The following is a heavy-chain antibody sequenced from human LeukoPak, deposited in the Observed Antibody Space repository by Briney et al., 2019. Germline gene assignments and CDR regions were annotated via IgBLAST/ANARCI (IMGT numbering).Heavy chain of an antibody. CDR1: GYTFTGYY. Sequence: GASVNVSCKASGYTFTGYYMHWVRQAPGQGLGWMGWINPNTGVTNYAQKFQGRVTLTRDTSIITAYMELTRLRSDDTAMYYCARDRTTVTTGYYGMDVWGQGTTLTVSS. J-gene: IGHJ6*02. V-gene: IGHV1-2*02. CDR3: ARDRTTVTTGYYGMDV. CDR2: INPNTGVT. D-gene: IGHD4-17*01.